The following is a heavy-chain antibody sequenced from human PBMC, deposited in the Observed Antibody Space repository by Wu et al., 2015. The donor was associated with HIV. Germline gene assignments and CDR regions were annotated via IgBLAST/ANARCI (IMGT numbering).Heavy chain of an antibody. Sequence: QVQLVQSELRVKKPGASVKVSCKASGLHLLPANGISWVRQAPGQGLEWMGWISAYNGNTNYAQKLQGRVTMTTDTSTSTAYMELRSLRSDDTAVYYCARDKGFGVTDWDYYYYYGMDVWGQGTTVTVSS. CDR2: ISAYNGNT. J-gene: IGHJ6*02. CDR3: ARDKGFGVTDWDYYYYYGMDV. D-gene: IGHD3-10*01. V-gene: IGHV1-18*01. CDR1: GLHLLPANG.